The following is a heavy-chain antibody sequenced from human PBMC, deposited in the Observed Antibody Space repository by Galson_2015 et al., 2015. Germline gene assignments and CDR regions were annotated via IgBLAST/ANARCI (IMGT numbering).Heavy chain of an antibody. CDR3: ARDAAVAADY. V-gene: IGHV1-2*06. J-gene: IGHJ4*02. D-gene: IGHD6-19*01. CDR1: GYSFTGYY. Sequence: SVKVSCKASGYSFTGYYMHWVRQAPGHGLEWMGRIDPKSGGTSYAREFQGRVTLTTDTSISTAYMGLSSLKSDDTAVYYCARDAAVAADYWGQGTLVTVSS. CDR2: IDPKSGGT.